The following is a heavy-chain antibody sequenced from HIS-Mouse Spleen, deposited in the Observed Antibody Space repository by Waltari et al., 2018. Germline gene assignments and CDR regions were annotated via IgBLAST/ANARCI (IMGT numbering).Heavy chain of an antibody. J-gene: IGHJ2*01. CDR3: AREIPYSSSWYDWYFDL. CDR1: GGSTSSSSYH. CDR2: IYYSGST. Sequence: QLQLQESGPGLVKPSETLSLTCTVSGGSTSSSSYHWGWIRPPPGKGLGWIGSIYYSGSTYYNPSLKSRVTISVDTSKNQFSLKLSSVTAADTAVYYCAREIPYSSSWYDWYFDLWGRGTLVTVSS. V-gene: IGHV4-39*07. D-gene: IGHD6-13*01.